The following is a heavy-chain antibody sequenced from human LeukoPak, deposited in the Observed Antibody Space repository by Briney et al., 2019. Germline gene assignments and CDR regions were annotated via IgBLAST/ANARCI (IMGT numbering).Heavy chain of an antibody. CDR1: GFTFSSYG. Sequence: HPGGSLRLSCAASGFTFSSYGMHWVRQAPGKGLEWVAFIRYDGSNKYYADSVKGRFTVSRDNSKNSLYLQMNSLRAEDTAVYYCARATLMVYALIDYWGQGTLVTVSS. J-gene: IGHJ4*02. CDR3: ARATLMVYALIDY. V-gene: IGHV3-30*02. D-gene: IGHD2-8*01. CDR2: IRYDGSNK.